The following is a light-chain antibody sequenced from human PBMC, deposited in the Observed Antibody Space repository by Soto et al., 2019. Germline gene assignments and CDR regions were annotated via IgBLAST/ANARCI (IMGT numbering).Light chain of an antibody. J-gene: IGKJ1*01. Sequence: DNFWTQSPGPLSLSPGERATLACNASQSVSTSYLAWSQQKPGQAPRLLSYGASSTATGIPDRFSGSGSGTDFTLTISRLEPEDFAVYYCQQYGSSLMCTVGQRTKVDIK. V-gene: IGKV3-20*01. CDR3: QQYGSSLMCT. CDR1: QSVSTSY. CDR2: GAS.